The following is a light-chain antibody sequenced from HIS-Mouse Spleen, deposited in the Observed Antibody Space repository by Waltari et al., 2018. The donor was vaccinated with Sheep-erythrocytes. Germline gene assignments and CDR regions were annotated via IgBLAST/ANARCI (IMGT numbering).Light chain of an antibody. V-gene: IGKV1-13*02. CDR1: QGISSA. CDR3: QQFNSYLYT. J-gene: IGKJ2*01. Sequence: AIQLTQSPSSLSASVGDRVTITCRASQGISSALAWYQQKPGKAPKLLIYDASSLERGVPSRFSGRGSVTDFTLTISSLQPEDFATYYCQQFNSYLYTFGQGTKLEIK. CDR2: DAS.